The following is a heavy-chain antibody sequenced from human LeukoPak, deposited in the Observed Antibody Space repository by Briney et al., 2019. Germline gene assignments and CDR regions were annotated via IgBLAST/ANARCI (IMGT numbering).Heavy chain of an antibody. J-gene: IGHJ4*02. Sequence: SETLSLTCTVSGGSISSGGYYWSWIRQHPGKGLEWIRYIYYSGSTYYNPSLKSRVTISVDTSKNQFSLKLSSVTAADTAVYYCARQEMATIHFDYWGQGTLVTVSS. CDR1: GGSISSGGYY. V-gene: IGHV4-31*03. CDR3: ARQEMATIHFDY. CDR2: IYYSGST. D-gene: IGHD5-24*01.